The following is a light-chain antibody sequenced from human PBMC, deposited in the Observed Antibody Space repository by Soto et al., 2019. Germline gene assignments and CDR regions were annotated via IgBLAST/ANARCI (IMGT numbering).Light chain of an antibody. Sequence: QSVLTQPASVSGSPGQSIPISCSGPTTDIHDFNSISWYQHHPGKAPKLIAYDVTRRPSGVSRRFSGSKSGLTASLTISGLQAEDEADYFCASYTTANILLFGTATKLTVL. J-gene: IGLJ6*01. CDR1: TTDIHDFNS. V-gene: IGLV2-14*01. CDR3: ASYTTANILL. CDR2: DVT.